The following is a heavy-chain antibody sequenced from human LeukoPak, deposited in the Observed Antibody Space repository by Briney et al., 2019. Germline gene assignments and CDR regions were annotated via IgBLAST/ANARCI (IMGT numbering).Heavy chain of an antibody. CDR2: ISSSGSTI. Sequence: GGSLRLSCAASGFTFSDYYMSWIRQAPGKGLEWVSYISSSGSTIYYADSVKGRFAISRDNAKNSLYLQMNSLRAEDTAVYYCARAYSSSSFFDYWGQGTLVTVSS. V-gene: IGHV3-11*04. D-gene: IGHD6-6*01. CDR1: GFTFSDYY. J-gene: IGHJ4*02. CDR3: ARAYSSSSFFDY.